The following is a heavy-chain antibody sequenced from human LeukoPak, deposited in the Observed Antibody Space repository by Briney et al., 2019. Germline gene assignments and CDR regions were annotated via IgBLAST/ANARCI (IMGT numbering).Heavy chain of an antibody. CDR3: ARHRHYYDSSGYLH. Sequence: GASVKVSCKASGYTFTSYGISWVRQAPGQGLEWMGRIIPILGIANYAQKFQGRVTITADKSTSTAYMELSSLRSEDTAVYYCARHRHYYDSSGYLHWGQGTLVTVSS. CDR1: GYTFTSYG. CDR2: IIPILGIA. J-gene: IGHJ4*02. V-gene: IGHV1-69*04. D-gene: IGHD3-22*01.